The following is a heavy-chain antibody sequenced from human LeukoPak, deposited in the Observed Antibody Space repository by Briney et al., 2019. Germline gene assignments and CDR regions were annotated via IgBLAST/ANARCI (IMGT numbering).Heavy chain of an antibody. J-gene: IGHJ5*02. CDR2: ISSSSSTI. Sequence: PGGSLRLSCAASGFTFSSYSMNWVRQAPGKGLEWVSYISSSSSTIYYADSVKGRFTISRDNAKNSLYLQMNSLRAEDTAVYYCARDQGIAVAGNNWFDPWGQGTLVTVSS. CDR1: GFTFSSYS. V-gene: IGHV3-48*01. CDR3: ARDQGIAVAGNNWFDP. D-gene: IGHD6-19*01.